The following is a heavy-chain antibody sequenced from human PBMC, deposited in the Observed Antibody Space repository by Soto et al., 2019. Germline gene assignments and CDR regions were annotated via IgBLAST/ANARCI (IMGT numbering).Heavy chain of an antibody. J-gene: IGHJ3*02. CDR1: GYTFTSYD. CDR2: MNPKSGNT. CDR3: ARDGSKRNAFDI. V-gene: IGHV1-8*01. Sequence: ASVKVSCKASGYTFTSYDINWVRQATGQGLEWMGWMNPKSGNTGYAQKFQGRVTMTRNTSISTAYMELSSLRSEDTAVYYCARDGSKRNAFDIWGQGTMVTVSS. D-gene: IGHD6-13*01.